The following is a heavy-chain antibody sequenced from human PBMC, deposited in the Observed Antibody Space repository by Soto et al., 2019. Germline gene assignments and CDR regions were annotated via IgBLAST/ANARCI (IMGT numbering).Heavy chain of an antibody. CDR2: IDWDDDK. J-gene: IGHJ4*02. CDR1: GFSLTTSGMC. Sequence: SGPTLVNPTQTLTLTCTFSGFSLTTSGMCVSWIRQPPGKALEWLARIDWDDDKYYSTSLKTRLTISKDTSKNQVVLTMTNMDPVDTATYYCARIPRSYSGSYTYFDYWGQGTLVTVSS. D-gene: IGHD1-26*01. CDR3: ARIPRSYSGSYTYFDY. V-gene: IGHV2-70*11.